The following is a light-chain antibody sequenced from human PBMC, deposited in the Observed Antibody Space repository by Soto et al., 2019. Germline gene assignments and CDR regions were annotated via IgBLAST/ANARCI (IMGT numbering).Light chain of an antibody. Sequence: DIQMTQSPSSLSASVGDGVTITCRASQGVGNDLGWYQQKPGKAPQRLIYGASFLQSGVPSRFSGSGSVTEFTLTISSLQPEDFATYFCLQHSSYPYTFGQGTQLEIK. CDR3: LQHSSYPYT. V-gene: IGKV1-17*01. CDR2: GAS. J-gene: IGKJ2*01. CDR1: QGVGND.